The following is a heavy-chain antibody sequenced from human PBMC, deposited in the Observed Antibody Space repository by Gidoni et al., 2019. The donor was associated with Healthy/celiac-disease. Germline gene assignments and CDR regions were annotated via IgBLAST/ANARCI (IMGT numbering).Heavy chain of an antibody. V-gene: IGHV3-11*05. Sequence: QVQLVASGGGLVKPGGSLRLFCAASGFTVSHYYMSWIRQARGKGLGWVSDIRRRSSYTNYADSVKGRFTTYRDNAKNALYLKMNSLRAEDTAVYYCARDWGYYYGSGSLSFDYWGQGTLVTVSS. CDR1: GFTVSHYY. CDR2: IRRRSSYT. J-gene: IGHJ4*02. CDR3: ARDWGYYYGSGSLSFDY. D-gene: IGHD3-10*01.